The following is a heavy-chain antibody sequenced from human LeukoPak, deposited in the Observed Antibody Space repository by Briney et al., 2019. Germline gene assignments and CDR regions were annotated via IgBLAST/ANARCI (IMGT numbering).Heavy chain of an antibody. CDR1: GFTFSSYA. J-gene: IGHJ4*02. V-gene: IGHV3-23*01. CDR2: ISGSGGST. CDR3: AKGSPYCSGGSCDFDY. Sequence: GGSLRLSRAASGFTFSSYAMSWVRQAPGKGLEWVSAISGSGGSTYYADSVKGRFTISRDNSKNTLYLQMNSLRAEDTAVYYCAKGSPYCSGGSCDFDYWGQGTLVTVSS. D-gene: IGHD2-15*01.